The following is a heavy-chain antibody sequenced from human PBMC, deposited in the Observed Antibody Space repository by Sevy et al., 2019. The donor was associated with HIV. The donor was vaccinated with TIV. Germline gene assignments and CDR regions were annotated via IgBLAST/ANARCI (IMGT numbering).Heavy chain of an antibody. V-gene: IGHV1-46*01. D-gene: IGHD1-1*01. Sequence: ASVKVSCQTSGYAFIRNNIHWVRQAPGQGLAWMGIINPKGGSTSYTQRFQGRITMTRDSFTNTVYMELTSLRSDDTAVYYCVRDYAQHWSFDYWGQGTLVTVSS. CDR2: INPKGGST. CDR3: VRDYAQHWSFDY. J-gene: IGHJ4*02. CDR1: GYAFIRNN.